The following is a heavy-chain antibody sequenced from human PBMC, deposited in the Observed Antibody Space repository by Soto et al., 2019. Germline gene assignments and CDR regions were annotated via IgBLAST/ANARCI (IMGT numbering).Heavy chain of an antibody. D-gene: IGHD2-21*02. J-gene: IGHJ4*02. CDR1: GGSISSYY. Sequence: PSETLSLTCTVSGGSISSYYWSWIRQPPGKGLEWIGYIYYSGSTYYNPSLKSRVTISVDRSKNQFSLKLSSVTAADTAVYYCARLYCGGDCYGTLFDYWGQGTLVTVSS. CDR3: ARLYCGGDCYGTLFDY. CDR2: IYYSGST. V-gene: IGHV4-59*12.